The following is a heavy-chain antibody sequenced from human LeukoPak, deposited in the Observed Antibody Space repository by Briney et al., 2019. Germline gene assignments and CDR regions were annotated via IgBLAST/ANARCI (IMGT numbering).Heavy chain of an antibody. CDR2: IYSGGST. V-gene: IGHV3-53*01. CDR3: ARGYGGNSPFDY. D-gene: IGHD4-23*01. Sequence: GGSLRFSCAASGFTGSSNYMRWVRQAPGKGLEWVSVIYSGGSTYYADFVKGRFTISRDNSKNTLYLQMNSLRAEDTAVYYCARGYGGNSPFDYWGQGTLVTVSS. J-gene: IGHJ4*02. CDR1: GFTGSSNY.